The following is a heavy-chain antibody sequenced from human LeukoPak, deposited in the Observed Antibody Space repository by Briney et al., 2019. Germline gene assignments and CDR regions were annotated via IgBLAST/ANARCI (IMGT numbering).Heavy chain of an antibody. J-gene: IGHJ4*02. D-gene: IGHD6-19*01. CDR2: INPNSGGT. CDR3: AREGDLGHQWLVRYFDY. V-gene: IGHV1-2*06. CDR1: GYTFTGYC. Sequence: ASVKVSCKASGYTFTGYCMHWVRQAPGQGLEWMGRINPNSGGTNYAQKFQGRVTMTRDTSISTAYMELSRLRSDDTAVYYCAREGDLGHQWLVRYFDYWGQGTLVTVSS.